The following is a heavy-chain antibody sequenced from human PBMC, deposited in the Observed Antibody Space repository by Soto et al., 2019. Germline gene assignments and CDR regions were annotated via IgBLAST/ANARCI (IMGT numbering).Heavy chain of an antibody. J-gene: IGHJ4*02. V-gene: IGHV5-51*01. Sequence: GESLKISCKGSGYSFTSYWIGWVRQMPGKGLEWMGIIYPGDSDTRYSPSFQGQATISADKSISTAYLQWSSLKASDTAMYYCARHGHPYGDYANRAINLDYWGPGTLVTVSS. CDR3: ARHGHPYGDYANRAINLDY. D-gene: IGHD4-17*01. CDR2: IYPGDSDT. CDR1: GYSFTSYW.